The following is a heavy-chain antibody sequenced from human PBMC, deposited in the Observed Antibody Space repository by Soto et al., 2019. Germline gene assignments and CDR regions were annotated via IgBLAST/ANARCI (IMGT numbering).Heavy chain of an antibody. CDR1: GGCLSSYY. J-gene: IGHJ4*02. Sequence: SETVSRTCTVSGGCLSSYYWSWIRHPPGKGLEWIAYIYYSGSTEYNPSLKSRVTISVDTSKNQFSLKLSSVTAADTATYYCARTAATDTWYYFDYWGQGTRVTVSS. CDR3: ARTAATDTWYYFDY. CDR2: IYYSGST. V-gene: IGHV4-59*08. D-gene: IGHD6-13*01.